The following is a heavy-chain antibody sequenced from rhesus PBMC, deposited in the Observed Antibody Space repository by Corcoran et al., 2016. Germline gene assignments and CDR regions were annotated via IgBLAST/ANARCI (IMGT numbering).Heavy chain of an antibody. J-gene: IGHJ2*01. CDR1: ASTVCSHG. V-gene: IGHV3S5*01. CDR3: AKKGGGSWYFDL. CDR2: INNGGGRT. D-gene: IGHD6-25*01. Sequence: EAQLVESGGGLVSPGGSLRLPCAAHASTVCSHGMSWVRQAPVKGLEWVSYINNGGGRTYYADSVKGRFTISRDNSKNTLSLQMNSLRAEDTAVYYCAKKGGGSWYFDLWGPGTPITISS.